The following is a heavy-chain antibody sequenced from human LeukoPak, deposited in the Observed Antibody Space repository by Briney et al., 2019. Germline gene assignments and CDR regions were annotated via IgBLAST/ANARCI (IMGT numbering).Heavy chain of an antibody. D-gene: IGHD1-1*01. J-gene: IGHJ4*02. CDR2: IKQAGSEK. V-gene: IGHV3-7*01. CDR3: ASGTS. CDR1: GFTFSSHW. Sequence: PGGSLRLSCAASGFTFSSHWMSWVRQAPGKGLEWVANIKQAGSEKDYVDSVKGRFTISRDNAKNSLYLQMNSLREKDTAVYYCASGTSWGQGTLVTVSS.